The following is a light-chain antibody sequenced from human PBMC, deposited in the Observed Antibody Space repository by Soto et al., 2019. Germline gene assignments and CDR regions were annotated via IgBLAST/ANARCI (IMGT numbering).Light chain of an antibody. Sequence: QSALTQPASVSGSPGQSITISCTGTSSDIGGYNYVSWYQHHPGKAPKLIIYEVGNRPSGISNRFSGSKSGNRASLTISGLQAGDEAEYYCTSYGSDSPWLFGGGTKLTVL. V-gene: IGLV2-14*01. CDR2: EVG. CDR3: TSYGSDSPWL. CDR1: SSDIGGYNY. J-gene: IGLJ2*01.